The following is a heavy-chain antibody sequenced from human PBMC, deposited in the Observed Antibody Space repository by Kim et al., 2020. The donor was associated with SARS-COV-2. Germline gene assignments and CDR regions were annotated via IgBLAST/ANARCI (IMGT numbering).Heavy chain of an antibody. CDR3: ARRESPDTIVVPQNLDY. Sequence: GGSLRLSCAASGFTFSSYAMTGVRQAPGEGLEWVSTIIGTSARTFYADSVKGRFTISRDNSKSTLHLQMNSLGAEDTAVYYCARRESPDTIVVPQNLDYWGQGILVTVSS. CDR1: GFTFSSYA. V-gene: IGHV3-23*01. D-gene: IGHD3-22*01. J-gene: IGHJ4*02. CDR2: IIGTSART.